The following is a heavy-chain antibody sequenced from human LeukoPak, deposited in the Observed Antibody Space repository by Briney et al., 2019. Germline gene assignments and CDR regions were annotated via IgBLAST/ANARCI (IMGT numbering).Heavy chain of an antibody. CDR3: ARHFWSGPSPMDV. Sequence: GGSLRLSCAASGFTFSSYSMNWVRQAPGKGLEWVAIIKQDGSEKHCVDSLKGRFTISRDNAKNSLYLQMNNVRAEDTAVYYCARHFWSGPSPMDVWGKGTTVRVSS. CDR1: GFTFSSYS. CDR2: IKQDGSEK. V-gene: IGHV3-7*01. D-gene: IGHD3-3*02. J-gene: IGHJ6*03.